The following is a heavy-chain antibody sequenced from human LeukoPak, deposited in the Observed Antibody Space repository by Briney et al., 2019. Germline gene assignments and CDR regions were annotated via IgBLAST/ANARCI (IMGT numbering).Heavy chain of an antibody. CDR3: ARVDCSSTSCYAAFDI. J-gene: IGHJ3*02. V-gene: IGHV4-59*12. D-gene: IGHD2-2*01. Sequence: PSETLSLTCIVSGGSISSYYWSWIRQPPGKGLEWIGYIYYSGSINYNPSLKSRVVISVDKSKNQFSLKLTSVTAADTAVYYCARVDCSSTSCYAAFDIWGQGTMVTVSS. CDR1: GGSISSYY. CDR2: IYYSGSI.